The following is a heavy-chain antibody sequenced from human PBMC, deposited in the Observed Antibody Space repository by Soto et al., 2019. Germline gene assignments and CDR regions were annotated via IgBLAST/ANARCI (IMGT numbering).Heavy chain of an antibody. CDR3: AREDYYNTGYYVV. Sequence: SETLSLTCTVSGRSMSGYYWSWIRQPAGERLEWIGRIYTSGTTDFNPSLKGRVTMSVDTSKNQFSLKLTSVTAADTALYYCAREDYYNTGYYVVWGQGTQVTVSS. J-gene: IGHJ4*02. CDR1: GRSMSGYY. CDR2: IYTSGTT. V-gene: IGHV4-4*07. D-gene: IGHD3-9*01.